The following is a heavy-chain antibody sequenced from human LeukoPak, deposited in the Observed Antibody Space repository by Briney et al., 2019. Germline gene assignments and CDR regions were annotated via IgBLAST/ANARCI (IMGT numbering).Heavy chain of an antibody. V-gene: IGHV1-18*01. CDR1: GYTFTSYG. CDR3: ARDDPDSSGYYSWFDP. CDR2: ISAYNGNT. D-gene: IGHD3-22*01. J-gene: IGHJ5*02. Sequence: ASVKVSCKASGYTFTSYGISWVRQAPGQGLEWMGWISAYNGNTNYAQKLQGRVTMTTDTSTSTAYMELRSLRSDDTAVYYCARDDPDSSGYYSWFDPWGQGTLVTVSS.